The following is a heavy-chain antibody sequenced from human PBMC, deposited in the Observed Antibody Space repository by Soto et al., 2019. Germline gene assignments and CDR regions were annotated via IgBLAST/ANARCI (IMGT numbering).Heavy chain of an antibody. J-gene: IGHJ6*02. CDR3: ARMGITMVRGVTAYYYYGMDV. CDR2: TYYRSKWYN. V-gene: IGHV6-1*01. CDR1: GDSVSSNSAA. D-gene: IGHD3-10*01. Sequence: SQTLSLTCAISGDSVSSNSAAWNWIRQSPSRDLEWLGRTYYRSKWYNDYAVSVKSRITINPDTSKNQFSLQLNSVTPEDTAVYYCARMGITMVRGVTAYYYYGMDVWGQGTTVTVSS.